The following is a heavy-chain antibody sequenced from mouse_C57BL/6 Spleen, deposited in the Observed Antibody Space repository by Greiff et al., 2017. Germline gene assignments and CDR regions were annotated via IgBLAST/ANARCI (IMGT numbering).Heavy chain of an antibody. Sequence: EVQLQQSGPELVKPGASVKISCKASGYSFTDYNMNWVKQSTGKSLEWIGVINPNYGTTSYNQKFKGKATLTVDQSSSTAYMQLNSLTSEDSAVYYGVRNYGSSYEGYFDYWGQGTTLTVSS. CDR1: GYSFTDYN. CDR2: INPNYGTT. CDR3: VRNYGSSYEGYFDY. J-gene: IGHJ2*01. D-gene: IGHD1-1*01. V-gene: IGHV1-39*01.